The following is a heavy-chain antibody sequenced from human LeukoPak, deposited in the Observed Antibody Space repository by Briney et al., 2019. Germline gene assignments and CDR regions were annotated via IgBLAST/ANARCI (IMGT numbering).Heavy chain of an antibody. CDR2: TSGSI. J-gene: IGHJ6*03. CDR1: GASISSHD. D-gene: IGHD3/OR15-3a*01. Sequence: SETLSLTCAVSGASISSHDWSWIRQPPGKGLEWIGYTSGSISDNPSLKSRVAVSVDPSQNQVSLSLTSVTAADTAAYYCARVLAIFGLDTTDFYMDVWGKGSTVTVS. CDR3: ARVLAIFGLDTTDFYMDV. V-gene: IGHV4-59*11.